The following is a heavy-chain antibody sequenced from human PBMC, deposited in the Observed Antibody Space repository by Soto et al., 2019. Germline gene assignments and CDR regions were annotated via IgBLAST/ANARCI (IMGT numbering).Heavy chain of an antibody. J-gene: IGHJ4*02. CDR3: AHIRAPERAVAVFDY. CDR2: IYWNDDK. V-gene: IGHV2-5*01. CDR1: GFSLSTSGVG. Sequence: SGPTLVNPTQTLTLTCTFSGFSLSTSGVGVGWIRQPPGKALEWLALIYWNDDKRYSPSLKSRLTITKDTSKNQVVLTMTNMDPVDTATYYCAHIRAPERAVAVFDYWGQGTLVTVSS. D-gene: IGHD6-19*01.